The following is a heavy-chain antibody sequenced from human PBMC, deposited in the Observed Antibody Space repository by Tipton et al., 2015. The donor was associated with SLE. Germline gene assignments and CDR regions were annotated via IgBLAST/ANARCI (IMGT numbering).Heavy chain of an antibody. V-gene: IGHV3-23*01. CDR2: ISGSGGST. CDR1: GFTFSSYA. J-gene: IGHJ5*02. D-gene: IGHD2-2*01. Sequence: SLRLSCAASGFTFSSYAMSWVRQAPGKGLEWVSAISGSGGSTYYADSVKGRFTISRDNSKNTLYLQMNSLRAEDTAVYYCAKDQGSTSCSGWFDPWGQGTLVTVSS. CDR3: AKDQGSTSCSGWFDP.